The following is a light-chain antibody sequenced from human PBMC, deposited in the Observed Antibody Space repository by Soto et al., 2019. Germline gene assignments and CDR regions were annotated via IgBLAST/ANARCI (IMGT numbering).Light chain of an antibody. CDR2: GVY. Sequence: DIQMTQSPSTLSASVGDRVTITCRASQCISTWLAWYQQEPGKAPKLLIYGVYTLQSGVPSRFSGSGSGTDFTLTITNLQPEDAATYFCQQSHSTPLTFGGVTKLEI. CDR3: QQSHSTPLT. V-gene: IGKV1-39*01. CDR1: QCISTW. J-gene: IGKJ4*01.